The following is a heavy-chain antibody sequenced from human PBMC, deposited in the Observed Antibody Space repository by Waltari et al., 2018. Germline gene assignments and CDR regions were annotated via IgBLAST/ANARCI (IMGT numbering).Heavy chain of an antibody. D-gene: IGHD3-3*01. J-gene: IGHJ4*02. CDR2: INPSDGNA. Sequence: QVQLVQSEAEVKKPGASVRVSCKASGYSFTRFHMSCVKQAPGQGLEWMGIINPSDGNAKYAQKFQGRMTLTRDTSTTTVYMQMSSLRSEDTAVYYCARDLRFVEQSTFPGGGDFWGPGTLVTVSS. V-gene: IGHV1-46*01. CDR1: GYSFTRFH. CDR3: ARDLRFVEQSTFPGGGDF.